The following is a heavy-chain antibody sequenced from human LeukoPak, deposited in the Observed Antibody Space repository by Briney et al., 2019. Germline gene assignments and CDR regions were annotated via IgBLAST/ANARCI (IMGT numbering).Heavy chain of an antibody. D-gene: IGHD6-19*01. J-gene: IGHJ4*02. Sequence: GGSLRLSCAASGFAFSNYWMHWVRQAPGQGLVWVSRINNDGSSTSYADSVKGRFTISRDNAKNTLYLQMNSLRAEDTAVYYCAREESSSGWYGAFDYWGQGTLVTVSS. V-gene: IGHV3-74*01. CDR1: GFAFSNYW. CDR2: INNDGSST. CDR3: AREESSSGWYGAFDY.